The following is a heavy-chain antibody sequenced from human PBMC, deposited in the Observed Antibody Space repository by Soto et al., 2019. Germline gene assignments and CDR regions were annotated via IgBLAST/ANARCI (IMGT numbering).Heavy chain of an antibody. D-gene: IGHD3-9*01. CDR2: INHSGST. V-gene: IGHV4-34*01. Sequence: QVQLQQWGAGLLKPSETLSLTCAVYGGSFSGYYWSWIRQPPGKGLEWIGEINHSGSTNYNPSLSSRVTIPVDTSKNQSSLKLSSVTAADTAVYYCARAGARVLRSFDWLNGDSGWFDPWGQGTLVTVSS. J-gene: IGHJ5*02. CDR3: ARAGARVLRSFDWLNGDSGWFDP. CDR1: GGSFSGYY.